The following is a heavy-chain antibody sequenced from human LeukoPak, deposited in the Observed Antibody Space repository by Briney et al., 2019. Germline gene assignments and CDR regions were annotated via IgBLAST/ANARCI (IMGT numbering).Heavy chain of an antibody. CDR2: IIPILGIA. J-gene: IGHJ4*02. D-gene: IGHD3-10*01. CDR1: GGTFSSYA. CDR3: ARGRFGGGYYGSGSYYTFDY. V-gene: IGHV1-69*04. Sequence: GASVKVSCKASGGTFSSYAISWVRQAPGQGLEWMGRIIPILGIANYAQKFQGRVTITADKSTSTAYIELSSLRSEDTAVYYCARGRFGGGYYGSGSYYTFDYWGQGTLVTVSS.